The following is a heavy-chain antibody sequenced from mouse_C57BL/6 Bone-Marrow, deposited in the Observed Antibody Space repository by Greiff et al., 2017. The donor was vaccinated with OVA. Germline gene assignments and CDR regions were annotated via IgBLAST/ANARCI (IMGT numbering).Heavy chain of an antibody. V-gene: IGHV13-2*01. CDR2: ITVKSDNSGA. J-gene: IGHJ4*01. D-gene: IGHD1-1*01. CDR3: SSTTVGDYYAMDY. CDR1: GFTFSNYR. Sequence: VQLVETGGGLVRPGNSLKLSCVTSGFTFSNYRMHWLCQPPGKRLEWIAVITVKSDNSGANYAESVKGRFAISRDDSKSSVYLEMNRVREEDTATYFCSSTTVGDYYAMDYWGQGTSVTVSS.